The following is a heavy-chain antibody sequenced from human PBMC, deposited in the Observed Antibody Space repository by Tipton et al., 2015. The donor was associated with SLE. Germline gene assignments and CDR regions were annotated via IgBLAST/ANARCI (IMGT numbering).Heavy chain of an antibody. Sequence: LRLSCTVSGGSISSGGYSWSWIRQPPGKGLEWIGYIYHSGSTYYSPSLKSRVTISVDRSKNQFSLKLSSVTAADTAVYYCARDVGGDRDAFDIWGQGTMVTVSS. CDR3: ARDVGGDRDAFDI. D-gene: IGHD3-16*01. V-gene: IGHV4-30-2*01. CDR1: GGSISSGGYS. CDR2: IYHSGST. J-gene: IGHJ3*02.